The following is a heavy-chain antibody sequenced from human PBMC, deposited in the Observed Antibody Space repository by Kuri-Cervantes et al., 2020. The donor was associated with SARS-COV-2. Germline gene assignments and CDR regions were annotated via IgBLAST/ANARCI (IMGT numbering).Heavy chain of an antibody. CDR3: ARSMVGTRTLLDAFDI. D-gene: IGHD2-21*02. CDR2: IYTSGST. Sequence: SQTLSLTCTVSGGSISSYYWSWIRQPAGKGLEWIGRIYTSGSTNYNPSLKSRVTMSVDTSKNQSSLKLSSVTAADTAVYYCARSMVGTRTLLDAFDIWGQGTMVTVSS. V-gene: IGHV4-4*07. J-gene: IGHJ3*02. CDR1: GGSISSYY.